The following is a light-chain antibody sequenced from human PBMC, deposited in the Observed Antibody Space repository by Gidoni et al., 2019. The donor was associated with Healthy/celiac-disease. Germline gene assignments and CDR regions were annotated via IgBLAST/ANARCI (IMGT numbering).Light chain of an antibody. CDR3: QSYDSSLSGSNV. J-gene: IGLJ1*01. CDR1: SSNIGAGYD. CDR2: GNS. Sequence: QSVLTQPPSVSGAPGQRVTISCTGSSSNIGAGYDVHWYQQLPGTAPKLLIYGNSNRPSGVPDRFSGSKSGTSASLAITGLQAEDEAYYYCQSYDSSLSGSNVFGTGTKVTAL. V-gene: IGLV1-40*01.